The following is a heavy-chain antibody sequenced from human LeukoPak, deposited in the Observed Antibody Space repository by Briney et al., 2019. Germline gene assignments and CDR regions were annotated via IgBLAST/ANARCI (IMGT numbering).Heavy chain of an antibody. J-gene: IGHJ4*02. V-gene: IGHV4-4*07. D-gene: IGHD6-13*01. CDR2: MYTSGST. CDR1: GGSMSSYY. CDR3: ATYNQQLAFDN. Sequence: SETLSLTCTVSGGSMSSYYWSWIRQPAGKGLEWIGRMYTSGSTNYNPSLKSRVTMSIDTSKKHFSLNLDSVTAADTAVYYCATYNQQLAFDNWGQGSLVTVSS.